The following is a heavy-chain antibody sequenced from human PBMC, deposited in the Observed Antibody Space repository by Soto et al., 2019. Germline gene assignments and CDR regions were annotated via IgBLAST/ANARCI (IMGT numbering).Heavy chain of an antibody. D-gene: IGHD1-1*01. CDR1: GGSVSSGSYY. Sequence: KPSETLSLTCTVSGGSVSSGSYYWSWIRQPPWKGLEWIGYIYYSGSTNYNPSLKSRVTISVDTSKNQFSLKLSSVTAADTAVYYCARGGRYDAFDIWGQGXMVTV. CDR3: ARGGRYDAFDI. V-gene: IGHV4-61*01. J-gene: IGHJ3*02. CDR2: IYYSGST.